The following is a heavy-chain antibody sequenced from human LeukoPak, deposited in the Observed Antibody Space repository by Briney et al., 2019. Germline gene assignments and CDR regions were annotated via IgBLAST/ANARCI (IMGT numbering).Heavy chain of an antibody. Sequence: GGSLRLSCAASGFTFSDYYMSWVRQAPGKGLEWVAVISYDGSNKYYADSVKGRFTISRDNSKNTLYLQMNSLRAEDTAVYYCAKSSGSGSYFPGTPFDYWGQGTLVTVSS. V-gene: IGHV3-30*18. CDR1: GFTFSDYY. J-gene: IGHJ4*02. CDR3: AKSSGSGSYFPGTPFDY. D-gene: IGHD1-26*01. CDR2: ISYDGSNK.